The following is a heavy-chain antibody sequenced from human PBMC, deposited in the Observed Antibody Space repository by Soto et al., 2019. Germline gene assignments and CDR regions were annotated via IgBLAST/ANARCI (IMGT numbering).Heavy chain of an antibody. CDR3: ARAFRIGSPNIAARRYYYYDMGV. CDR2: IKQDGSEK. J-gene: IGHJ6*02. V-gene: IGHV3-7*01. Sequence: GGSLRLSCAASGFSFSGYWMTWVRQAPGKGLESVATIKQDGSEKYYVDSVKGRFTISRDNARDSLYLQMHSLRAEDTAVYFCARAFRIGSPNIAARRYYYYDMGVWGQGNTVPVSS. CDR1: GFSFSGYW. D-gene: IGHD6-6*01.